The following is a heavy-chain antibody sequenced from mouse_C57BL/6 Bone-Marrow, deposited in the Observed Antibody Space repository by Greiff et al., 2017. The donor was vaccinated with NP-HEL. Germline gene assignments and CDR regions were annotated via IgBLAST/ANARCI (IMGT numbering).Heavy chain of an antibody. D-gene: IGHD4-1*02. J-gene: IGHJ4*01. CDR3: ARYRASTGTRAMDY. CDR2: INPSSGYT. V-gene: IGHV1-7*01. Sequence: VQLQESGAELAKPGASVKLSCKASGYTFTSYWMHWVKQRPGQGLEWIGYINPSSGYTKYNQKFKDKVTLTADKSSSTAYMQLSSLTYEDSAVYYCARYRASTGTRAMDYWGQGTSVTVSS. CDR1: GYTFTSYW.